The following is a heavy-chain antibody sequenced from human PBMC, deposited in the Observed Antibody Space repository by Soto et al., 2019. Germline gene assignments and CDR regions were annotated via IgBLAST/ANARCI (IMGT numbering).Heavy chain of an antibody. V-gene: IGHV3-21*01. Sequence: GGSLRLSCAASGFTFSSYSMNWVRQAPGKGLEWVSSISSSSSYIYYADSVKGRFTISRDNAKNSLYLQMNSLRAEDTAVYYCARDFYNWNDDWFDPWGQGTLVTVSS. CDR3: ARDFYNWNDDWFDP. CDR2: ISSSSSYI. CDR1: GFTFSSYS. J-gene: IGHJ5*02. D-gene: IGHD1-1*01.